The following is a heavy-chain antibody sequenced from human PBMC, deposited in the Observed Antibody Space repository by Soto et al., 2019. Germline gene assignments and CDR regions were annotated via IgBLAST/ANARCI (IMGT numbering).Heavy chain of an antibody. Sequence: QITLKESGPTLVKPTQTLTLTCTFSGFSLSTSGVGVGWIRQPPGKALEWLALIYLDDDKRYSPSLKSRITITKDTSKNQVVLTMTTMDPVDTATYYCANDYGSGYYYYGMDVWGQGTTVTVSS. CDR3: ANDYGSGYYYYGMDV. D-gene: IGHD3-10*01. CDR2: IYLDDDK. V-gene: IGHV2-5*02. CDR1: GFSLSTSGVG. J-gene: IGHJ6*02.